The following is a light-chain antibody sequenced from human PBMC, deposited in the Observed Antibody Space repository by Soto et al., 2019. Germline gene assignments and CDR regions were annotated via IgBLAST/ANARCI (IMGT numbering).Light chain of an antibody. V-gene: IGKV3-11*01. CDR1: QTVSSY. Sequence: EIVLTQSPATLSLSPGERATLSCRASQTVSSYLAWYQQKPGQAPRLLIYDASNRATGIPARFSGSGSGTDFTLTISSLEPEDFAVYYCQQRSSWPRTFGQGTKVAIK. CDR3: QQRSSWPRT. J-gene: IGKJ1*01. CDR2: DAS.